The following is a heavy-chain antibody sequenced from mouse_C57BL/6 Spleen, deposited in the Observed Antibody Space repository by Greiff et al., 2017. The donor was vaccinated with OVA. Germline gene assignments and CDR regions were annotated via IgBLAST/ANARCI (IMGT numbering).Heavy chain of an antibody. J-gene: IGHJ3*01. CDR2: IYPSDSET. CDR3: ARAGYGNCFAY. Sequence: QVQLQQPGAELVRPGSSVKLSCKASGYTFTSYWMDWVKQRPGQGLEWIGNIYPSDSETHYNQKFKDKATLTVDKSSSTAYMQLSSLTSEDSAVDYCARAGYGNCFAYWGQGTLVTVSA. CDR1: GYTFTSYW. V-gene: IGHV1-61*01. D-gene: IGHD2-1*01.